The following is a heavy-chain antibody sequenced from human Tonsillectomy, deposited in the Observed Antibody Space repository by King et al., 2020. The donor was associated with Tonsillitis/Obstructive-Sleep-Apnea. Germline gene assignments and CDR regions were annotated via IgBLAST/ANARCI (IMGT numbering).Heavy chain of an antibody. J-gene: IGHJ4*02. V-gene: IGHV4-34*01. CDR1: GGSFSGYN. D-gene: IGHD7-27*01. Sequence: VQLQQWGAGLLKPSETLSLTCAVYGGSFSGYNWTWIRQPPGKGLEWIGEINHSGSTTYDPSLKSRVTISLDTSKNQFSLKLSPVTAADTAVYYCAGQNLWGYYFDYWGQGTPVTVSS. CDR3: AGQNLWGYYFDY. CDR2: INHSGST.